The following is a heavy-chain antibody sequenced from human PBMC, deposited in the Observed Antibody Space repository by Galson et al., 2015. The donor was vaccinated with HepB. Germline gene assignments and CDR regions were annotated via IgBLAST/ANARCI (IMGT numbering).Heavy chain of an antibody. V-gene: IGHV3-7*03. CDR2: IKQDGSEK. Sequence: SLRLSCAASGFTFSSYWMSWVRQAPGKGLEWVANIKQDGSEKYYVDSVKGRFTISRDNAKNSLYLQMNSLRAEDTAVYYCARRYCSSTSCYLDAFDIWGQGTMVTVSS. CDR3: ARRYCSSTSCYLDAFDI. D-gene: IGHD2-2*01. J-gene: IGHJ3*02. CDR1: GFTFSSYW.